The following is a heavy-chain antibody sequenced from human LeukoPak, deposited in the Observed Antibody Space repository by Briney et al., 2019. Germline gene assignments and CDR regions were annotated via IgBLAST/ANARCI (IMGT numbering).Heavy chain of an antibody. J-gene: IGHJ4*02. CDR2: IIPIFGTA. V-gene: IGHV1-69*13. CDR1: GYTFTSYD. D-gene: IGHD2/OR15-2a*01. CDR3: ARDREYIGIFDY. Sequence: ASVKVSCKASGYTFTSYDINWVRQAPGQGLEWMGGIIPIFGTANYAQKFQGRVTITADESTSTAYMELSSLRSEDTAVYYCARDREYIGIFDYWGQGTLVTVSS.